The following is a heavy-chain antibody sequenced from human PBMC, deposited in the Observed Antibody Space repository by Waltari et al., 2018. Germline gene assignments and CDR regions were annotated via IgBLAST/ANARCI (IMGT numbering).Heavy chain of an antibody. Sequence: VQLVQSGSELKKPGASVKISCKASGYIFTTYAINWVRQAPGQGLELMGWIITSTGNPTYAQGFTGRFVFSLDTSVSTAYLEINNLKTEDTAVYFCTREVVPATSIVVNWFDPWGQGTLVTVSS. CDR1: GYIFTTYA. V-gene: IGHV7-4-1*02. J-gene: IGHJ5*02. CDR3: TREVVPATSIVVNWFDP. CDR2: IITSTGNP. D-gene: IGHD1-26*01.